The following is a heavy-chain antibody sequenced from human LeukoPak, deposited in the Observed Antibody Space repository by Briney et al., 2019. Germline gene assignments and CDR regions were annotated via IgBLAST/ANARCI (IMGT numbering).Heavy chain of an antibody. CDR3: ARNKRSGGSAFDY. D-gene: IGHD2-15*01. CDR1: GYTFTGYY. Sequence: ASVTVSCKASGYTFTGYYMHWVRQAPGQGLEWMGWINPNSGGTNYAQKFQGRVTMTRDTSISTAYMELSRLRSDDTAVYYCARNKRSGGSAFDYWGQGTLVTVSS. V-gene: IGHV1-2*02. J-gene: IGHJ4*02. CDR2: INPNSGGT.